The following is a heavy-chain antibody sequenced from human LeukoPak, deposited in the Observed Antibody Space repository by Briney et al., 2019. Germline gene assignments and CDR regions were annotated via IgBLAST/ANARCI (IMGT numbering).Heavy chain of an antibody. Sequence: GSLRLSCAASGFTFSSYEMNWVRQAPGKGLEWASYIGGSGRTIHYADSVKGRFTVSRDNAKNSLYLQMNSLRVEDTAVYYCARDMGYCSGGSCYGRRYFDYWGQGTLVTVSS. CDR3: ARDMGYCSGGSCYGRRYFDY. CDR1: GFTFSSYE. D-gene: IGHD2-15*01. V-gene: IGHV3-48*03. J-gene: IGHJ4*02. CDR2: IGGSGRTI.